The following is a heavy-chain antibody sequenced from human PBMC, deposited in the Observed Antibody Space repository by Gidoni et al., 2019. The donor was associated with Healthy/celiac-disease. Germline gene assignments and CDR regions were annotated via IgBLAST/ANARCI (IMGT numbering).Heavy chain of an antibody. V-gene: IGHV2-70*01. CDR1: GLQISTSGMC. D-gene: IGHD6-19*01. Sequence: QVTLRESGPALVKPTQTLTLNCTFSGLQISTSGMCVSWIRQPPGKALEWLALIDWDDDKYYSTSLKTRLTISKDTSKNPVVLTMTNMDPVDTATYYCARIQGQWLVFDYWGQGTLVTVSS. CDR3: ARIQGQWLVFDY. CDR2: IDWDDDK. J-gene: IGHJ4*02.